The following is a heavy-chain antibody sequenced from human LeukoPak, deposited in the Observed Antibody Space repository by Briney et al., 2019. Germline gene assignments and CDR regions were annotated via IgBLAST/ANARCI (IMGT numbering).Heavy chain of an antibody. J-gene: IGHJ5*02. V-gene: IGHV1-69*06. D-gene: IGHD6-19*01. Sequence: ASVKVSCKASGGTFSSYDISWVRQAPGQGLEWMGGIMPMFGKANYAQKFQGRVTTTADKATSTAYMELSSLRSEDTAVYYCARESSGWSGGWFDPWGQGTLVTVSS. CDR3: ARESSGWSGGWFDP. CDR1: GGTFSSYD. CDR2: IMPMFGKA.